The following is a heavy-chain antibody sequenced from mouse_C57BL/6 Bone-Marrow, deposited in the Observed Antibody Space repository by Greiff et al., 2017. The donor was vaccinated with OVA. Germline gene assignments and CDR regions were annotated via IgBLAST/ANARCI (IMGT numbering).Heavy chain of an antibody. J-gene: IGHJ2*01. CDR3: TSYGNFDY. Sequence: VQLQQSGAELVRPGASVKLSCTASGFNLQDDYMHWVKQRPDQSLEWIGWIDPGNGATESASKFQGQATIPADPSSNTAYMQLSSLTSEDTAVYDCTSYGNFDYWGQGTTRTVSS. D-gene: IGHD2-1*01. CDR1: GFNLQDDY. V-gene: IGHV14-4*01. CDR2: IDPGNGAT.